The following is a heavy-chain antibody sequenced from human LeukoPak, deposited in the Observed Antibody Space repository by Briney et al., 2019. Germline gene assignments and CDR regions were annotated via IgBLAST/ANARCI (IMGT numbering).Heavy chain of an antibody. V-gene: IGHV4-34*01. J-gene: IGHJ4*02. CDR1: GGSFSGYY. CDR3: ASRLYCSSTSCYLFDY. Sequence: KTSETLSLTCAVYGGSFSGYYWSWIRQPPGKGLEWIGEINHSGSTNYNPSLKSRVTISVDTSKNQFSLKLSSVTAADTAVYYCASRLYCSSTSCYLFDYWGQGTLVTVSS. CDR2: INHSGST. D-gene: IGHD2-2*01.